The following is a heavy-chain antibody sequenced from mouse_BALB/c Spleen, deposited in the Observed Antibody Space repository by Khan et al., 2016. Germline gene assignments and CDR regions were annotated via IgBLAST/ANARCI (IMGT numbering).Heavy chain of an antibody. J-gene: IGHJ3*01. V-gene: IGHV1-85*01. CDR3: ARNYYGSSSWFAY. Sequence: VPLQQSGAELVKPGASVKLSCQASGYTFTNYDINWVRQRPEQGLEWIGWIFPGDGSTKYNEKFKGKATLTTDKSSSTAYMQLSRLTSEDSAVXFCARNYYGSSSWFAYWGQGTLVTVSA. CDR2: IFPGDGST. D-gene: IGHD1-1*01. CDR1: GYTFTNYD.